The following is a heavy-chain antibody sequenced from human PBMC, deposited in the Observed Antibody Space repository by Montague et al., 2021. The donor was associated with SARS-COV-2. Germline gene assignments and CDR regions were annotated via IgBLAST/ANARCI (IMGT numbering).Heavy chain of an antibody. Sequence: SETPSLTCSISGGSISSYHWNWIRQPPGKGLEWIGNIYYDGSTNYNPSFKSRVTISIDTSKNQFSLNLRSVAAADTAVYYCARRSTNYYYGLDVWGQGTTVSFSS. V-gene: IGHV4-59*08. CDR3: ARRSTNYYYGLDV. D-gene: IGHD2-8*01. CDR1: GGSISSYH. CDR2: IYYDGST. J-gene: IGHJ6*02.